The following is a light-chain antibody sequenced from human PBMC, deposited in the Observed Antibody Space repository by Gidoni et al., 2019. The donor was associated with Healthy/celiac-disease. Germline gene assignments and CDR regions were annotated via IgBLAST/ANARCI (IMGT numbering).Light chain of an antibody. CDR2: DAS. CDR1: QSLSSW. J-gene: IGKJ4*01. V-gene: IGKV1-5*01. CDR3: QQYNSYSPLT. Sequence: DIQMTQSPSTLSASVGDRVTITCRASQSLSSWLAWYQQKPGKAPKLLIYDASSLESGVPSRFSGSGSGTEFTLTISSLQPDDFATYYCQQYNSYSPLTFXGXTKVEIK.